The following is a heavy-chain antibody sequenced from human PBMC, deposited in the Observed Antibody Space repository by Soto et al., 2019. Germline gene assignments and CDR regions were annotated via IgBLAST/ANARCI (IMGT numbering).Heavy chain of an antibody. Sequence: QMHLQESGPGLVKPSGTLSLTCAVSGGSFTSNNWWTWVRQPPGQGLEWIGEIYRTGSTNYNPSLKSRVTISLDKSENQFSLKVTSLTAADTAVYYCASRDPGTSVDYWGQGTLVTVSS. CDR3: ASRDPGTSVDY. D-gene: IGHD1-7*01. J-gene: IGHJ4*02. CDR2: IYRTGST. CDR1: GGSFTSNNW. V-gene: IGHV4-4*02.